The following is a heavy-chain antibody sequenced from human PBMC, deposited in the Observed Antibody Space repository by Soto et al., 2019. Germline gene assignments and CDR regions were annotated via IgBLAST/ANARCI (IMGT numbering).Heavy chain of an antibody. CDR1: GGSISSGDYY. J-gene: IGHJ5*02. Sequence: SETLSLTCTVSGGSISSGDYYWSWVRQPPGKGLEWIGYIYYSGSTYYNPSLKSRVTISVDTSKNQFSLKLSSVTAADTAVYYCASLVVTAHNWSDPWGQGTLVTVSS. CDR3: ASLVVTAHNWSDP. CDR2: IYYSGST. D-gene: IGHD2-21*02. V-gene: IGHV4-30-4*01.